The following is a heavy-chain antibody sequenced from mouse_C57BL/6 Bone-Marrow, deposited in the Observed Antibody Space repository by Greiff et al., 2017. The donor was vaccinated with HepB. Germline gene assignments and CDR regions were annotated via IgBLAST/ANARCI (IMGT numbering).Heavy chain of an antibody. V-gene: IGHV1-9*01. J-gene: IGHJ2*01. CDR1: GYTFTGYW. Sequence: VKLQESGAELMKPGASVKLSCKATGYTFTGYWIEWVKQRPGHGLEWIGEILPGSGSTNYNEKFKGKATFTADTSSNTAYMQLSSLTTEDSAIYNDARESLHYGSSYFDDWGQGTTLTVSS. CDR3: ARESLHYGSSYFDD. CDR2: ILPGSGST. D-gene: IGHD1-1*01.